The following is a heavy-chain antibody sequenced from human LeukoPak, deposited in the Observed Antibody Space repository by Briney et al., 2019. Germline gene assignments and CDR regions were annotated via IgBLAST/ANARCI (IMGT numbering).Heavy chain of an antibody. CDR3: AKARIAAAGYFDY. Sequence: GGSLRLSCAASGFPFSSYAMSWVRQAPGKGLEWVSAISGSGGSTYYADSVKGRFTISRDNSKNTLYLQMNSLRAEDTDVYYCAKARIAAAGYFDYWGQGTLVTVSS. CDR1: GFPFSSYA. CDR2: ISGSGGST. J-gene: IGHJ4*02. D-gene: IGHD6-13*01. V-gene: IGHV3-23*01.